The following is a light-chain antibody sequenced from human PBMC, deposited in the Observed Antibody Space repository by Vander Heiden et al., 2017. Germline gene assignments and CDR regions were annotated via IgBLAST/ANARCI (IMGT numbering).Light chain of an antibody. J-gene: IGKJ2*01. CDR2: WAS. CDR1: QSVLYSSNNKNY. CDR3: QQYYSTPYT. V-gene: IGKV4-1*01. Sequence: VMTQSPDSLAVSLGERATINCKSSQSVLYSSNNKNYLAWYQQKPGQPPKLLIYWASTRESGVPDRFSGSGSGTDFTLTISSLQAEDVAVYYCQQYYSTPYTFGQGTKLEIK.